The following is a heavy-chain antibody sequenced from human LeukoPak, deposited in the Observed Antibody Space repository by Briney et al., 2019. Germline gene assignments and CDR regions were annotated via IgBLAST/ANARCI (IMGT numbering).Heavy chain of an antibody. J-gene: IGHJ2*01. CDR2: INWNGGST. CDR3: AREYGDYSSYFDL. Sequence: GGSLRLSCAASGFTFSNYWMHWVRQAPGKGLEWVSGINWNGGSTGYADSVKGRFTISRDNAKNSLYLGMSSLRAEDTALYYCAREYGDYSSYFDLWGRGTLVTVSS. CDR1: GFTFSNYW. V-gene: IGHV3-20*04. D-gene: IGHD4-17*01.